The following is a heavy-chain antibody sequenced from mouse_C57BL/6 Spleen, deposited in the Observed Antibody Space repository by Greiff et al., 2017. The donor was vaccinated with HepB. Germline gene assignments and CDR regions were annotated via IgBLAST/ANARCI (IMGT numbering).Heavy chain of an antibody. D-gene: IGHD2-5*01. CDR1: GYSITSGYY. V-gene: IGHV3-6*01. CDR3: ARGDYSNYRFAY. J-gene: IGHJ3*01. CDR2: ISYDGSN. Sequence: EVHLVESGPGLVKPSQSLSLTCSVTGYSITSGYYWNWIRQFPGNKLEWMGYISYDGSNNYNPSLKNRISITRDTSKNQFFLKLNSVTTEDTATYYCARGDYSNYRFAYWGQGTLVTVSA.